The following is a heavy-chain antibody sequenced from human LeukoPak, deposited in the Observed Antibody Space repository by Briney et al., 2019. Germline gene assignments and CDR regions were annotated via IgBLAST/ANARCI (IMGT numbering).Heavy chain of an antibody. J-gene: IGHJ1*01. D-gene: IGHD3-10*01. V-gene: IGHV3-7*01. Sequence: GGSLRLSRTVSGFPLTTYYMGWLPQTAGKGLEWVAMIGNDGSDKYYVGSLEGRFTISRDNAKNSLFLQMSSLTAEDTALYYCAFPVREPQLWGRGTLVTVSS. CDR3: AFPVREPQL. CDR1: GFPLTTYY. CDR2: IGNDGSDK.